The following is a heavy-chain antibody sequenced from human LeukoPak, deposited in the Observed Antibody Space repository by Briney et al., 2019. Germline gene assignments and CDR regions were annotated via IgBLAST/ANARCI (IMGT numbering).Heavy chain of an antibody. CDR1: GFTFSSYA. D-gene: IGHD2-2*01. V-gene: IGHV3-23*01. CDR3: EKGTIVVVPAAQDFDY. J-gene: IGHJ4*02. CDR2: ISGSGGST. Sequence: GGSLRLSCAASGFTFSSYAMSWLREAPGKGREWVSAISGSGGSTYYADSVKGRFTISRDNSKNTLYLQMNSLSAEDTAVYYCEKGTIVVVPAAQDFDYWGQGTLVTVSS.